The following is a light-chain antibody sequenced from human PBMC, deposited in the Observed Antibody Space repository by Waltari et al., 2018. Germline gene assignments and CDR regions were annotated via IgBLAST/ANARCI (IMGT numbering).Light chain of an antibody. Sequence: SYDLTQPPSDSLSPGPTPSITCSADAQPKQYPSWYQQKPGQPPVLLIYKDSQRPSGIPERFSASSSATTVTLTISGVQAEDEADYYCQSADSSSMYWVFGGGTKLTVL. V-gene: IGLV3-25*03. CDR2: KDS. CDR3: QSADSSSMYWV. CDR1: AQPKQY. J-gene: IGLJ3*02.